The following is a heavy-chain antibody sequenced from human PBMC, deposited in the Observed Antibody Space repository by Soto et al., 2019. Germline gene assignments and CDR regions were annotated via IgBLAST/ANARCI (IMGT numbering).Heavy chain of an antibody. J-gene: IGHJ4*02. CDR1: GFTFSSYA. CDR2: VSGSGGST. CDR3: AKGTSYDEIVTPLDY. D-gene: IGHD2-21*01. V-gene: IGHV3-23*01. Sequence: EVPLLASGGGLVQPGGSLRLSCAASGFTFSSYAMSWVRQAPGKGLEWVSGVSGSGGSTDNANSVKGRFTSSRDNSKNMMYLQMYSLTAEDTAVYYCAKGTSYDEIVTPLDYWGQGTLVTVSS.